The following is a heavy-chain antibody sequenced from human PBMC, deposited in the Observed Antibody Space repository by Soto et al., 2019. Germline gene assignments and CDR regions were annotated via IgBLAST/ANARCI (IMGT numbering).Heavy chain of an antibody. CDR2: ISGSGGST. J-gene: IGHJ4*02. CDR3: AKGFSAGYSARAY. V-gene: IGHV3-23*01. D-gene: IGHD2-15*01. CDR1: GFTFISYA. Sequence: GGSLRLSCAASGFTFISYAMIWVRQAPGKGLEWVSAISGSGGSTYYADSVKGRFTISRDNSKNTLYLQMNSLRAEDTAVYYCAKGFSAGYSARAYWGQGTLVTVSS.